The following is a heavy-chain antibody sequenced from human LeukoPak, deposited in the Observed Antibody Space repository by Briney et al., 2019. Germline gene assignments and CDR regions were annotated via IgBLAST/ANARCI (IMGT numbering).Heavy chain of an antibody. V-gene: IGHV1-24*01. D-gene: IGHD6-6*01. Sequence: ASVKVSCKVSGCTLTELSMHWVRQAPGKGLEWMGGFDPEDGETIYAQKFQGRVTMTEDTSTDTAYMELSSLRSEDTAVYYCATTRDSSSCPWFDPWGQGTLVTVSS. CDR1: GCTLTELS. CDR2: FDPEDGET. J-gene: IGHJ5*02. CDR3: ATTRDSSSCPWFDP.